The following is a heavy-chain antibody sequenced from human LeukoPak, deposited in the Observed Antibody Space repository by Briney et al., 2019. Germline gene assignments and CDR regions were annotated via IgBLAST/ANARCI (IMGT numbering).Heavy chain of an antibody. CDR1: GGSLSDHY. Sequence: SETLSLTCAVYGGSLSDHYWSWFRQPPGKGLEWIGEINPRGSTTYNPSLKSRVTISVDTSKNQFSLNLSSVTAADTAVYYCAREPGYCSGGSCYGGWLDPWGQGTLVTVSS. V-gene: IGHV4-34*01. CDR2: INPRGST. CDR3: AREPGYCSGGSCYGGWLDP. D-gene: IGHD2-15*01. J-gene: IGHJ5*02.